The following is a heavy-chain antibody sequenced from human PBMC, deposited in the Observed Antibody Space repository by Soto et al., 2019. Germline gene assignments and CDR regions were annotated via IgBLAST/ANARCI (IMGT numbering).Heavy chain of an antibody. J-gene: IGHJ6*04. CDR3: ARDPIRPRGPWEPAVDSRSSYSVDV. CDR2: INPRGGST. CDR1: GYTFTNYY. Sequence: QVQLVQSGAEVKKPGASVKVSCKASGYTFTNYYIHWVRQAPRQGLEWMGIINPRGGSTTYAQKFQGRVTVTRDTTTGTGYQDLSSLRSEETAVYYCARDPIRPRGPWEPAVDSRSSYSVDVCGKGTTVTVSS. D-gene: IGHD1-26*01. V-gene: IGHV1-46*03.